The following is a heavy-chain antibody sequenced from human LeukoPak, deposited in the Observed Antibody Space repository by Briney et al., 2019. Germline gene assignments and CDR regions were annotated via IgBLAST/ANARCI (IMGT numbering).Heavy chain of an antibody. J-gene: IGHJ4*02. CDR1: GFSLSTTGVG. Sequence: SGPTLVYPTQTLTLTCTFSGFSLSTTGVGVNWIRQSPGKALEWLALIYWNDDKRYSPSLRSRLTITRDTSKNQVVLTMTNMDPVDTATYYCAHRGGAVAGHYYFDYWGQGTLVTVSS. CDR2: IYWNDDK. CDR3: AHRGGAVAGHYYFDY. D-gene: IGHD6-19*01. V-gene: IGHV2-5*01.